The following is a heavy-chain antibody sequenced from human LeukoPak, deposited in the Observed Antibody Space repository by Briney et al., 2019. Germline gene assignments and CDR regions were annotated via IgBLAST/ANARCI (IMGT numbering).Heavy chain of an antibody. J-gene: IGHJ4*02. CDR2: IRYDGSNK. V-gene: IGHV3-30*02. Sequence: GGSLRLSCAASGFTFSSYGMHWVRQAPGKGLEWVAFIRYDGSNKYYADSVKGRFTISRDSSKNTPYLQMNSLRAEDTAVYYCAKDTYYYGSGSFPDYWGQGTLVTVSS. D-gene: IGHD3-10*01. CDR3: AKDTYYYGSGSFPDY. CDR1: GFTFSSYG.